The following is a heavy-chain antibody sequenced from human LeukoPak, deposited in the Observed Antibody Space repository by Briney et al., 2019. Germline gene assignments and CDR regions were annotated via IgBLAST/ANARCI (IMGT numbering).Heavy chain of an antibody. Sequence: GGSLRLSCAASGFTFSSHGMNWVRQAPGKGLEWVSGIRGDGVTTYYADSVKGRFTISRDNSKNTLYLQVNSLRAEDTAVYYCATAAGPYIAAAEYYFDYWGQGTLVTVSS. D-gene: IGHD6-13*01. J-gene: IGHJ4*02. CDR1: GFTFSSHG. V-gene: IGHV3-23*01. CDR2: IRGDGVTT. CDR3: ATAAGPYIAAAEYYFDY.